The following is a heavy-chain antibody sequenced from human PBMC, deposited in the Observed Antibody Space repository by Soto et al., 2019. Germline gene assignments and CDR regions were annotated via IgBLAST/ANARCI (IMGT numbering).Heavy chain of an antibody. V-gene: IGHV1-69*01. J-gene: IGHJ4*02. CDR3: ARDGTLYDSSGYYYLY. CDR2: IIPIFGTA. Sequence: QVQLVQSGAEVKKPGSSVKVSCKASGGTFSSYAISWVRQAPGQGLEWMGGIIPIFGTANYAQKFQGRVTITADESMSTGYMELRSLRSEDTAVYYCARDGTLYDSSGYYYLYWGQGTLVTVSS. D-gene: IGHD3-22*01. CDR1: GGTFSSYA.